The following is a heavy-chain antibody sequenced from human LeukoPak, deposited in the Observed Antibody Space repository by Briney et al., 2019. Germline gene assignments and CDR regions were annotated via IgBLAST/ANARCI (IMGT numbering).Heavy chain of an antibody. V-gene: IGHV3-30*18. D-gene: IGHD1-26*01. Sequence: GGSLRLSCAASGFTFSSYGMHWVRQAPGKGLEWVAVISYDGSNKYYADSVKGRFTISRDNSKNTLYLQMNSLRAEDTAVYYCAKGSRYSGSSTPFDYWGQGTLVTVSS. J-gene: IGHJ4*02. CDR3: AKGSRYSGSSTPFDY. CDR2: ISYDGSNK. CDR1: GFTFSSYG.